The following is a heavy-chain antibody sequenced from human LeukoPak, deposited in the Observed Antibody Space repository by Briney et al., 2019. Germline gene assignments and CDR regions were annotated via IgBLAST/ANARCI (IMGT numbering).Heavy chain of an antibody. D-gene: IGHD3-22*01. CDR3: ARDNDYYDLHY. V-gene: IGHV3-48*04. CDR1: GFTFGSYS. J-gene: IGHJ4*02. CDR2: IGHTGSIT. Sequence: PGGSLRLSCVGSGFTFGSYSMNWVRHAPGKGLEWVSYIGHTGSITDYADSVKGRFTISRDNAKNSLYLQMNTLRAEDTAVYYCARDNDYYDLHYWGQGTLVTVSS.